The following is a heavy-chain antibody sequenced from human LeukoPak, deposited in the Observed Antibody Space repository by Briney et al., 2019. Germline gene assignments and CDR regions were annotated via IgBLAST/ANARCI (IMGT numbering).Heavy chain of an antibody. CDR2: IWYDGSNK. D-gene: IGHD6-19*01. Sequence: GGSLRLSCAASGFTFSSYGMHWVRQAPGKGLEWVAVIWYDGSNKYYADSVKGRFTISRDNSKNTLYLQMNSLRAEDTAVYYCARDYPGYSSGWYKGGAGYFDYWGQGTLVTVSS. CDR1: GFTFSSYG. CDR3: ARDYPGYSSGWYKGGAGYFDY. J-gene: IGHJ4*02. V-gene: IGHV3-33*01.